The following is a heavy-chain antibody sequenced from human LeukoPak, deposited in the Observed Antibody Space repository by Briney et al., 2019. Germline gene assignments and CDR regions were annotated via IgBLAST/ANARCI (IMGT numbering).Heavy chain of an antibody. Sequence: ASVTVSCKASGYTFTSYDINWVRQAAGQGREGMGWMNPNSGNTDYAQKFQGRVTITRNTSISTAYMELSSLRSEDTAVYYCARRISPPSSWLGAIPHGYYYYYMDVWGKGTTVTVSS. CDR3: ARRISPPSSWLGAIPHGYYYYYMDV. J-gene: IGHJ6*03. CDR1: GYTFTSYD. CDR2: MNPNSGNT. D-gene: IGHD3-10*01. V-gene: IGHV1-8*03.